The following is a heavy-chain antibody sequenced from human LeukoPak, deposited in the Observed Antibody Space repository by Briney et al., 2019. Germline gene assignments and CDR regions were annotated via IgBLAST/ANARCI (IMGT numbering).Heavy chain of an antibody. D-gene: IGHD4-17*01. CDR3: ARHRCPHDYGDYGCPLLWQFDAFDI. J-gene: IGHJ3*02. CDR1: GGSISSSSYY. Sequence: PSETLSLTCTVSGGSISSSSYYWGWIRQPPGKGLEWIGSIYYSGSTYYNPSLKSRVTISVDTSKNQFSLKLSSVTAADTAVYYCARHRCPHDYGDYGCPLLWQFDAFDIWGQGTMVTVSS. V-gene: IGHV4-39*01. CDR2: IYYSGST.